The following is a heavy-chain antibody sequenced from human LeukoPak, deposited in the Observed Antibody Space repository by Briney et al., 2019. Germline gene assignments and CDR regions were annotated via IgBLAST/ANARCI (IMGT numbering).Heavy chain of an antibody. CDR3: ARGTTALLFDY. D-gene: IGHD4-11*01. CDR1: GFTVSSKY. Sequence: PGGSLRLSCAASGFTVSSKYMNWVRQAPGKGLGWVSVIYSGGSTYYADSVKGRFTISRDNSKNTLYLQMNSLRAADTAVYYCARGTTALLFDYWGQGTLVTVSS. CDR2: IYSGGST. J-gene: IGHJ4*02. V-gene: IGHV3-66*01.